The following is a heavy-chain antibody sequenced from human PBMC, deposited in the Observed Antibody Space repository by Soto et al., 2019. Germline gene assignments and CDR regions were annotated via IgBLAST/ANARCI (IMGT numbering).Heavy chain of an antibody. CDR2: ISGSGGST. D-gene: IGHD3-10*01. V-gene: IGHV3-23*01. J-gene: IGHJ6*02. CDR1: GFTFSSYA. CDR3: AKDYYGSGSYYNPYYYGMDV. Sequence: GGSLRLSCAASGFTFSSYAMGWVRQAPGKGLEWVSAISGSGGSTYYADSVKGRFTIPRDNSKNTLYLQMNSLRAEDTAVYYCAKDYYGSGSYYNPYYYGMDVWGQGTTVTVSS.